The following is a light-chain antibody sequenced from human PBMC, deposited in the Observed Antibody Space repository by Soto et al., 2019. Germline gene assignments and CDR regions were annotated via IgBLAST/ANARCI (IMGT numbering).Light chain of an antibody. J-gene: IGKJ1*01. CDR3: QQYQNLWT. Sequence: EIVLTQSPATLSLSPGERATLSCRASETIYSNVAWYQQRPGQPPRLLIYRSSSRATGIPARFSGSGSGTEFTLTINSLQSEDFALYYCQQYQNLWTFGKGTKV. CDR1: ETIYSN. V-gene: IGKV3-15*01. CDR2: RSS.